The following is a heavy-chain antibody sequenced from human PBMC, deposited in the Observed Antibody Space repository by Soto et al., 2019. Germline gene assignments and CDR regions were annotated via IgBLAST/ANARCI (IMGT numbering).Heavy chain of an antibody. CDR1: GFMFSKHG. V-gene: IGHV3-33*01. D-gene: IGHD1-1*01. CDR3: VRGDNWNDEASDY. J-gene: IGHJ4*02. Sequence: GSLRLSCAASGFMFSKHGMHWVRQAPGKGLERVAVIWADGKKKNYSDTVNGRFTISRDNSKNTLYLQMNSLRAEDTAVYYCVRGDNWNDEASDYWGQGTLVTVSS. CDR2: IWADGKKK.